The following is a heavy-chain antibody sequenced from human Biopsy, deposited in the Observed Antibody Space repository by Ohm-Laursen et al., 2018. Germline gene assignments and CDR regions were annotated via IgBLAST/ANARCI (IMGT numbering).Heavy chain of an antibody. CDR3: ARFQAGTIEVY. D-gene: IGHD3-3*01. CDR2: IFYSGTT. J-gene: IGHJ4*02. V-gene: IGHV4-39*01. CDR1: GVSISSGPYY. Sequence: TLSLTCTVSGVSISSGPYYWGWIRQPPGKGLEWIGHIFYSGTTSYNPSHKSRITISVDTSKTQFSLRLSSVTAADTAVYYCARFQAGTIEVYWGQGTLATVSS.